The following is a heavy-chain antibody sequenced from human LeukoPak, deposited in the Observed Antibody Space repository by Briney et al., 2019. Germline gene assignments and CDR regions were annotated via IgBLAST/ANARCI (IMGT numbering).Heavy chain of an antibody. Sequence: SDTLSLTCTASGGTISSYYLNWIRQPPGKGLEWMGYINYSGSTNYNPSLKSRVSISVETSKNQFSMKRSSVTAADTAVYYCARTVPCFWFGEFGWFDPWRRGTLVTVCS. CDR3: ARTVPCFWFGEFGWFDP. D-gene: IGHD3-10*01. V-gene: IGHV4-59*07. CDR1: GGTISSYY. CDR2: INYSGST. J-gene: IGHJ5*02.